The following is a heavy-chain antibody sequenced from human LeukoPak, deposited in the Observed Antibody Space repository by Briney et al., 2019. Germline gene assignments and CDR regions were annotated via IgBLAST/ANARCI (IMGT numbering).Heavy chain of an antibody. V-gene: IGHV3-74*01. CDR1: GFTFSSYW. CDR2: INSDGSST. CDR3: TSWGDTTAEYFQR. J-gene: IGHJ1*01. D-gene: IGHD2-21*02. Sequence: GGSPRLSCAASGFTFSSYWMHWVRQAPGKGLVWVSRINSDGSSTSYADSVKGRFTISRDNAQNSMYLQMNSLRVEDTAVYYCTSWGDTTAEYFQRWGQGTLVTVSS.